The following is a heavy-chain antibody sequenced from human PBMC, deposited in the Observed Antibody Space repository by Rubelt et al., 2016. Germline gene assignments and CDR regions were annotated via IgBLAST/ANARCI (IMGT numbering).Heavy chain of an antibody. D-gene: IGHD3-10*01. CDR2: ISAYNGNT. CDR3: ARDPLPVRGVIMTPTH. Sequence: QVQLVQSGAEVKKPGASVKVSCKASGYTFTSYGISWVRQAPGQGLEWMGWISAYNGNTNYAQKPQGRVTMTPDPSTSTAYMELRSLRSNDTAVYYCARDPLPVRGVIMTPTHWGQGTLVTVSS. CDR1: GYTFTSYG. V-gene: IGHV1-18*01. J-gene: IGHJ4*02.